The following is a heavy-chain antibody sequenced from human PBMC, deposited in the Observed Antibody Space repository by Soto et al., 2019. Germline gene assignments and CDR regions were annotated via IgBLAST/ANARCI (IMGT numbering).Heavy chain of an antibody. V-gene: IGHV3-48*02. CDR3: ARGRGYCGGTNCYLDY. J-gene: IGHJ4*02. CDR1: GFSFSSHS. Sequence: GGSLRLSCAASGFSFSSHSMKWVRQAPGKGLEWVSYISSSGSTIYYADSMKGRFTISRDNAKNSLYLQMNSLRDDDTAVYYCARGRGYCGGTNCYLDYWGQGALVTVSS. D-gene: IGHD2-21*01. CDR2: ISSSGSTI.